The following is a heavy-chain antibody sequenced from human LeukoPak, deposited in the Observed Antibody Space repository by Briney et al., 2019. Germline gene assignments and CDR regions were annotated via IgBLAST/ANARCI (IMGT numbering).Heavy chain of an antibody. D-gene: IGHD5-12*01. J-gene: IGHJ1*01. CDR2: IYYSGST. V-gene: IGHV4-39*07. CDR3: ARDMGYAAYFQH. CDR1: GGSISSSSYY. Sequence: SETLSLTCTVSGGSISSSSYYWGWIRQPPVKGLEWIGSIYYSGSTYYNPSLKSRVTISVDTSKNQFSLKLSSVTAADTAVYYCARDMGYAAYFQHWGQGTLVTVSS.